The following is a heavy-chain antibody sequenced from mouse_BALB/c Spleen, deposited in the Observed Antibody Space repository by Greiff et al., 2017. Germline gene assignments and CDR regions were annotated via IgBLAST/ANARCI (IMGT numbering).Heavy chain of an antibody. Sequence: EVKLQESGPSLVKPSQTLSLTCSVTGYSITSGYWNWIRKFPGNKLEYMGYISYSGSTYYNPSLKSRISITRDTSKNQYYLQLNSVTTEDTATYYCARYYNYYGSSLRYFDVWGAGTTVTVSS. D-gene: IGHD1-1*01. CDR2: ISYSGST. CDR1: GYSITSGY. J-gene: IGHJ1*01. CDR3: ARYYNYYGSSLRYFDV. V-gene: IGHV3-8*02.